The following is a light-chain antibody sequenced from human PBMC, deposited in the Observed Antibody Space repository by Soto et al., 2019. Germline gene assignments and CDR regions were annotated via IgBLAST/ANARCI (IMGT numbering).Light chain of an antibody. CDR1: QSVSSN. J-gene: IGKJ1*01. CDR3: QQYSNWPPWT. CDR2: GAS. Sequence: EKVITQSPPALPVSPGDSTTHSCRASQSVSSNLAWYQQKPGQAPRLLIYGASTRATGIPARFSGRGSGTEFTLTISSLQSEDFAVYYCQQYSNWPPWTFGQGTKVDIK. V-gene: IGKV3-15*01.